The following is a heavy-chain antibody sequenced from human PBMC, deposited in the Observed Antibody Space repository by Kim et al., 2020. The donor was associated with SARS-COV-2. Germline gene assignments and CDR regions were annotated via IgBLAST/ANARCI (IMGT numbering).Heavy chain of an antibody. Sequence: GGSLRLSCEASGFTFSSYAMNWVRQAPGKGLEWVAIIWYDERNKYYADSVRGRFTISRDNPKNTVYLQMNSLRPEDTALYYCAKDRASAATDYYYGLDVWGQGTTVTVS. J-gene: IGHJ6*02. V-gene: IGHV3-33*06. CDR3: AKDRASAATDYYYGLDV. CDR1: GFTFSSYA. D-gene: IGHD6-13*01. CDR2: IWYDERNK.